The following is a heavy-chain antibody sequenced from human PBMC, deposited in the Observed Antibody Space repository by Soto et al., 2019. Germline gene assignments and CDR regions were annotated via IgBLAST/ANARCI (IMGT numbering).Heavy chain of an antibody. D-gene: IGHD5-18*01. J-gene: IGHJ4*02. CDR3: ASWEQLPGSLDY. CDR1: GYTFTSYG. Sequence: ASVKVSCKASGYTFTSYGISWLLQAPGQGLEWMGWISAYNGNTNYAQKLQGRVTMTTDTSTSTAYMELRSLRSDDTAVYYCASWEQLPGSLDYWGQGTLVTVSS. CDR2: ISAYNGNT. V-gene: IGHV1-18*01.